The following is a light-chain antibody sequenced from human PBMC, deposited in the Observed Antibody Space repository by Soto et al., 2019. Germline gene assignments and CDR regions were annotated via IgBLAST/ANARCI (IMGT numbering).Light chain of an antibody. CDR3: QQYDDWPPVT. V-gene: IGKV3-15*01. CDR2: SAS. CDR1: QGVSSN. Sequence: TQSPSSLSASVEDRVTITCRASQGVSSNLAWYQQKPGQAPRLLIHSASTRDTGIPARFSGSGSGTEFTLTISSLQSEDSAVYYCQQYDDWPPVTFGGGTKVDIK. J-gene: IGKJ4*01.